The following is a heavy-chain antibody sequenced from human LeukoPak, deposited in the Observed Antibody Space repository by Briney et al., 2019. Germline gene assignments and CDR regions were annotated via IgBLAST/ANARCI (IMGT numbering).Heavy chain of an antibody. CDR2: IYYSGST. V-gene: IGHV4-59*12. CDR3: ARERVGYNFDY. D-gene: IGHD2-8*02. Sequence: SETLSLTCTVSGGSISSYYWSWIRQPPVKGLEWIGYIYYSGSTNYNPSLKSRVTISVDTSKNQFSLKLSSVTAADTAVYYCARERVGYNFDYWGQGTLVTVSS. CDR1: GGSISSYY. J-gene: IGHJ4*02.